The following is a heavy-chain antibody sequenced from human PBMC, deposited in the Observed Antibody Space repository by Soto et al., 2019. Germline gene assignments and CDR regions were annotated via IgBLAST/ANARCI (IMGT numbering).Heavy chain of an antibody. CDR3: ARLRGYCSSTSCYGRGRWYFDY. CDR1: GGSFSGYY. V-gene: IGHV4-34*01. Sequence: QVQLQQWGAGLLKPSETLSLTCAVYGGSFSGYYWSWIRQPPGKGLEWIGEINHSGSTNYNPSLKRRVTISVDTSKNQFSLKLSSVTAADTAVYYCARLRGYCSSTSCYGRGRWYFDYWGQGTLVTVSS. CDR2: INHSGST. J-gene: IGHJ4*02. D-gene: IGHD2-2*01.